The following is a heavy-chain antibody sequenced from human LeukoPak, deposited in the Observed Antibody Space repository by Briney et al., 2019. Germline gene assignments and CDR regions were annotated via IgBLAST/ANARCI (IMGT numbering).Heavy chain of an antibody. D-gene: IGHD6-19*01. CDR2: ISGSGGST. Sequence: GGSLRLSCAASGFTFSSYAMSWVRQAPGKGLEWVSAISGSGGSTYYADSVKGRFTISRDNSKNTLYLQMNSLRAEDTAVYYCAKPLYSSGWVVGGIFDYWGQGTLVTVSS. V-gene: IGHV3-23*01. CDR3: AKPLYSSGWVVGGIFDY. J-gene: IGHJ4*02. CDR1: GFTFSSYA.